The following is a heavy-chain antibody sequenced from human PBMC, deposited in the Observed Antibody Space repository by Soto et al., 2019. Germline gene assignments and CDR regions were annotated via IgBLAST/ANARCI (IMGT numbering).Heavy chain of an antibody. CDR3: AKDYPDSSATATTPLIPNDF. CDR2: INGGGDRI. CDR1: GFTFSSYA. Sequence: HPGGSVRLSCAASGFTFSSYAMNWVRQAPGRGLEWVSLINGGGDRIHYADSVKGRFTVSRDNPKSTLYLQMNSLRAEDTAVYHCAKDYPDSSATATTPLIPNDFWGQGTLVTVSS. D-gene: IGHD4-17*01. J-gene: IGHJ4*02. V-gene: IGHV3-23*01.